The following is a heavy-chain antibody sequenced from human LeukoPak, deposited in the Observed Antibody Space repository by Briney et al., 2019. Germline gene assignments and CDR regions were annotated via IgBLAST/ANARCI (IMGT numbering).Heavy chain of an antibody. D-gene: IGHD3-3*01. CDR3: ARGVGYDFWSGPTRFDY. CDR2: ISAYNGNT. V-gene: IGHV1-18*01. J-gene: IGHJ4*02. Sequence: GASVEVSCKASGYTFTSYGISWVRQAPGQGLEWMGWISAYNGNTNYAQKLQGRVTMTTDTSTSTAYMELRSLRSDDTAVYYCARGVGYDFWSGPTRFDYWGQGTLVTVSS. CDR1: GYTFTSYG.